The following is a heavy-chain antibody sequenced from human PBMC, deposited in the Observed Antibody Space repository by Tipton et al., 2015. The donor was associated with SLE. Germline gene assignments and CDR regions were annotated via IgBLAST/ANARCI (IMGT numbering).Heavy chain of an antibody. CDR1: GGSISTYY. D-gene: IGHD3-3*01. V-gene: IGHV4-59*01. CDR3: ARGDFWSGLGY. Sequence: TLSLTCTVSGGSISTYYWSWIRQPPGKGLEWIGYIYYSGSTNYNPSLKSRVTISVDTSKNQFSLKLSSVTAADTAVYFCARGDFWSGLGYWGQGALVTVSS. J-gene: IGHJ4*02. CDR2: IYYSGST.